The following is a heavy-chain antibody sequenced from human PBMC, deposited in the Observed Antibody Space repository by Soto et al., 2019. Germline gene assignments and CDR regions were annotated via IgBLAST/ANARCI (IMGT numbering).Heavy chain of an antibody. J-gene: IGHJ4*02. CDR3: ARAFCRGNTCYSYDY. V-gene: IGHV4-31*03. D-gene: IGHD2-15*01. Sequence: QVQLQESGPGLVKPSQTLSLTCTVSGGSVSSGDYYWSWIRQDPGKGLEWIGYIRYSGSSYYKPSLKSRVTISLDTSKNQFSLKLSSVTAADTAVYYCARAFCRGNTCYSYDYWGQGTLVTVSS. CDR1: GGSVSSGDYY. CDR2: IRYSGSS.